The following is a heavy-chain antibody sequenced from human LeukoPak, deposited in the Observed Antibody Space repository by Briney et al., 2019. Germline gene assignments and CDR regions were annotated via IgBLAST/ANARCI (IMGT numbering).Heavy chain of an antibody. V-gene: IGHV3-33*08. D-gene: IGHD6-25*01. CDR2: IWYDGSNK. CDR1: GFTFSNYE. CDR3: ASSPQGGNFDY. Sequence: PGGSRRLSCAASGFTFSNYEMNWVRQAPGKGLEWVAVIWYDGSNKYYADSVKGRFTISRDNSKNTLYLQMNSLRAEDTAVYYCASSPQGGNFDYWGQGTLVSLSS. J-gene: IGHJ4*02.